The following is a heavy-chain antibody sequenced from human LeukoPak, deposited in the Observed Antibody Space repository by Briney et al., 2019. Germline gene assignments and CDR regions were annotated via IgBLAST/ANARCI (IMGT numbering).Heavy chain of an antibody. Sequence: SETLSLTCTVSGGPISSYYWSWIRQPPGKGLEWIGYIYYSGSTNYNPSLKSRVTISVDTSKNQFSLKLSSVTAADTAVYYCARYRGYYGMDVWGQGTTVTVSS. CDR2: IYYSGST. CDR3: ARYRGYYGMDV. J-gene: IGHJ6*02. D-gene: IGHD3-10*01. CDR1: GGPISSYY. V-gene: IGHV4-59*01.